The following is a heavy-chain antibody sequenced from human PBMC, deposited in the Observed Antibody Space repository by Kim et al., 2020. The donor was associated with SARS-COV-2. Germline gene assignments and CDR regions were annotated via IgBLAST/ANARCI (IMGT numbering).Heavy chain of an antibody. V-gene: IGHV3-23*01. D-gene: IGHD6-13*01. Sequence: GGSLRLSCAASGFTFSSYAMSWVRQAPGKGLEWVSAISGSGGSTYSADSVKGRFTISRDNSKNTMYLQMKSMRAEDTAVYYCAIVWAAWEAWGQGSMDTVSS. CDR3: AIVWAAWEA. CDR2: ISGSGGST. J-gene: IGHJ3*01. CDR1: GFTFSSYA.